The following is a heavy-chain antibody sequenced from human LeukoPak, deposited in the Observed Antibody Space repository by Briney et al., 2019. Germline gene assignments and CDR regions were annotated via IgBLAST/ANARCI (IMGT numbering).Heavy chain of an antibody. V-gene: IGHV3-23*01. J-gene: IGHJ5*02. CDR3: AKGTSLSRFDP. Sequence: GGSLRLSCAASGFSFSSYAMSWVRQAPGRGLEWVSAISGSGGSTYSADSVKGRFTISRDNSKNTLYLQMNSLRAEDTAVYYCAKGTSLSRFDPWGQGTLVTVSS. D-gene: IGHD3/OR15-3a*01. CDR1: GFSFSSYA. CDR2: ISGSGGST.